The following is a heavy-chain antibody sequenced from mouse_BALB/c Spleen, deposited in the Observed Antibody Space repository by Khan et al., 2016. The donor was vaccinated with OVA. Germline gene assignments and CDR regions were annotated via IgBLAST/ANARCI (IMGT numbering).Heavy chain of an antibody. J-gene: IGHJ1*01. CDR2: IHYSGTT. Sequence: EVKLLESGPDLVKPSQSLSLTCTVTGYSITSGYSWHWIRQFPGNKLEWMGYIHYSGTTNYNPSLKSRISITRDNSKNQFFLQLNSVTTEDTATYYCARSGTTVVPYWYFDVWGAGTTVTVSS. D-gene: IGHD1-1*01. V-gene: IGHV3-1*02. CDR1: GYSITSGYS. CDR3: ARSGTTVVPYWYFDV.